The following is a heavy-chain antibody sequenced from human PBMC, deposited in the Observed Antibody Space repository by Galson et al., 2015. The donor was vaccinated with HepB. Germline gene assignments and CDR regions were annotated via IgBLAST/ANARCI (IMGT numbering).Heavy chain of an antibody. Sequence: PALVKPTQTLTLTCTFSGFSLSTSGVGVGWIRQPPGKALEWLALIYWNDDKRYSPSLKSRLTITKDTSKNQVVLTMTNMDPVDTATYYCAHRGRRYYGSGSYDYWGQGTLVTVSS. V-gene: IGHV2-5*01. CDR1: GFSLSTSGVG. J-gene: IGHJ4*02. D-gene: IGHD3-10*01. CDR2: IYWNDDK. CDR3: AHRGRRYYGSGSYDY.